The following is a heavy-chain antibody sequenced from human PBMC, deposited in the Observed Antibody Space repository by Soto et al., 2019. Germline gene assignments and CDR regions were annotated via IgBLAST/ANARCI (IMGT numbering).Heavy chain of an antibody. J-gene: IGHJ4*02. Sequence: ASVKVSCKASGYTFTSYYMHWVRQAPGQGLEWMGIINPSGGSTSYAQKFQGRVTMTRDTSTSTVYMELSSLRSVDTATYYCARIRNTRGSGWYYFDYWGQGTLVTVSS. CDR1: GYTFTSYY. CDR3: ARIRNTRGSGWYYFDY. V-gene: IGHV1-46*01. CDR2: INPSGGST. D-gene: IGHD6-19*01.